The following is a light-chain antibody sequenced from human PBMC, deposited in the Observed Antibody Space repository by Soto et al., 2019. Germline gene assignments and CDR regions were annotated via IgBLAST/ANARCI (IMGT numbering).Light chain of an antibody. V-gene: IGKV1-5*03. J-gene: IGKJ4*01. CDR1: QSISNR. Sequence: DIQMTQSPSTLSESVGDRVTITCRASQSISNRLAWYQQKPGKVPELLIYKASYSQSGVPSRITGSGYGTEFTLTIGSLQPDDFATYYCQQYNSYPFTFGGGTKVEI. CDR3: QQYNSYPFT. CDR2: KAS.